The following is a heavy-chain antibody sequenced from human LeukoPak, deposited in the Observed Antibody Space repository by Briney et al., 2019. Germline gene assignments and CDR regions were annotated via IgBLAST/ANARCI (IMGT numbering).Heavy chain of an antibody. Sequence: GGSLRLSCAASGFRFSDFSMNWVRQAPGKGLEWVSSISSSSSHIYYADSVKGRFTISRDNAKNTLYLQMNSLRGEDTAVYYCARSDSGSYFPWGQGTLVTVSS. V-gene: IGHV3-21*01. CDR3: ARSDSGSYFP. CDR2: ISSSSSHI. D-gene: IGHD1-26*01. J-gene: IGHJ5*02. CDR1: GFRFSDFS.